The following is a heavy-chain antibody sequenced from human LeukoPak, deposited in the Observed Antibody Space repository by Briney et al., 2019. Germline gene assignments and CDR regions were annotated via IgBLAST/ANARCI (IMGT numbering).Heavy chain of an antibody. CDR2: ISYDGSNK. Sequence: GGSLRLSCAASGFTFSRYWMSWVRQAPGKGLEWVAVISYDGSNKYYADSVKGRFTISRDNSKNTLYLQMNSLRAEDTAVYYCARDRGPYCSGGSCGGGDYWGQGTLVTVSS. V-gene: IGHV3-30*03. J-gene: IGHJ4*02. CDR3: ARDRGPYCSGGSCGGGDY. D-gene: IGHD2-15*01. CDR1: GFTFSRYW.